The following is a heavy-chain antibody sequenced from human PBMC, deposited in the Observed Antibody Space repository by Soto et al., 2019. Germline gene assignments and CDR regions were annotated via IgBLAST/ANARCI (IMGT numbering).Heavy chain of an antibody. D-gene: IGHD6-19*01. CDR3: ARDGLRESGGWLHYYDGMDV. V-gene: IGHV1-2*04. CDR1: GYTFSNFA. J-gene: IGHJ6*02. Sequence: GASVKVSCKASGYTFSNFAMHWVRQAPGQRLEWMGWINPNSGGTNYAQKFQGWVTMTRDTSISTAYMELSRLRSDDTAVYYCARDGLRESGGWLHYYDGMDVWGQGTTVTVSS. CDR2: INPNSGGT.